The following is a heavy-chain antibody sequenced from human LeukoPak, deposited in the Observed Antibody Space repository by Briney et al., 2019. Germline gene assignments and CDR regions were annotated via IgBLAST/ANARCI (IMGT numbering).Heavy chain of an antibody. CDR1: RYTFTGYY. J-gene: IGHJ5*02. CDR3: ARESPDTVVVVTAALRRSWFDP. D-gene: IGHD2-15*01. CDR2: INPDNGGT. Sequence: ASVRVSCKASRYTFTGYYIHWVRQAPGQGPEGMGWINPDNGGTNYAQKFQGRVTMTRDTSINTAYMEVSRLKSDDTAVYYCARESPDTVVVVTAALRRSWFDPWGQGTLVSVSS. V-gene: IGHV1-2*02.